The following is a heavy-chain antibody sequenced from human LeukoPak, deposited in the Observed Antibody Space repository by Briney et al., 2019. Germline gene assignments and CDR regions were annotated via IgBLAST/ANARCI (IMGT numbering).Heavy chain of an antibody. CDR2: ISAYDGNT. CDR1: GFTFSSYW. D-gene: IGHD6-13*01. Sequence: GGSLRLSCAASGFTFSSYWMSWVRQAPGQGLEWVGWISAYDGNTEYAQNFQGRVTMTTDTSTSTAYMDLRSLRSDDTAVYYCARDKVIASAGTPNWFDPWGQGTLVTVSS. J-gene: IGHJ5*02. V-gene: IGHV1-18*01. CDR3: ARDKVIASAGTPNWFDP.